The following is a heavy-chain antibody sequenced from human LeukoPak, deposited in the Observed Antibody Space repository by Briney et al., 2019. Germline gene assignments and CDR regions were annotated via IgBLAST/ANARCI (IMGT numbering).Heavy chain of an antibody. CDR3: ARAPRPNRSSWTSRDWFDP. D-gene: IGHD6-13*01. CDR2: MNPNSGNT. CDR1: GYTFTSYD. V-gene: IGHV1-8*01. J-gene: IGHJ5*02. Sequence: ASMKVSCKASGYTFTSYDINWVRQATGQGLEWMGWMNPNSGNTGYAQKFQGRVTMTRNTSISTAYMELSSLRSEDTAVYYCARAPRPNRSSWTSRDWFDPWGQGTLVTVSS.